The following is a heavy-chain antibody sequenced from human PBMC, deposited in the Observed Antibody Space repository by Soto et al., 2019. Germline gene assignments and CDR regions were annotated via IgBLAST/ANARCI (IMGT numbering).Heavy chain of an antibody. CDR1: GVSISGNEW. CDR3: ARDANFGSGKSTFWAFDL. V-gene: IGHV4-4*02. CDR2: SHHDGTT. J-gene: IGHJ3*01. D-gene: IGHD3-10*01. Sequence: QVQLQESGPGLVKPSGTLSLACAVSGVSISGNEWWAWVRQSPGRGLEWIAESHHDGTTNYTPSLKGGVAMSLHTSKHQHSVALSSVTAADTAVYFCARDANFGSGKSTFWAFDLWGQGPMVTVSS.